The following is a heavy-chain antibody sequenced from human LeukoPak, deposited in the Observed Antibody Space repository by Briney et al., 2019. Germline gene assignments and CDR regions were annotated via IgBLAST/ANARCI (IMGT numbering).Heavy chain of an antibody. D-gene: IGHD6-19*01. CDR1: GGTFSSYA. V-gene: IGHV1-69*13. CDR3: ARVIAVADHDAFDI. J-gene: IGHJ3*02. CDR2: IILIFGTA. Sequence: SVKVSCKASGGTFSSYAISWVRQAPGQGLEWMGGIILIFGTANYAQKFQGRVTITADESTSTAYMELSSLRSEDTAVYYCARVIAVADHDAFDIWGQGTMVTVSS.